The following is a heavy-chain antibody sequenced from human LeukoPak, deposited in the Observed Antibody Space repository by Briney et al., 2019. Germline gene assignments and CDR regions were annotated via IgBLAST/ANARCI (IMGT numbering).Heavy chain of an antibody. CDR2: INPNSGGT. V-gene: IGHV1-2*02. CDR3: ASSCSGGSCFYYFDY. Sequence: ASVTVSCKVSGYTLTGYYMHWVRQAPGQGLEWMGWINPNSGGTNYAQKFQGRVIMTRDTSISTAYMELSRLRSDDTAVYYCASSCSGGSCFYYFDYWGQGTLVTVSS. CDR1: GYTLTGYY. D-gene: IGHD2-15*01. J-gene: IGHJ4*02.